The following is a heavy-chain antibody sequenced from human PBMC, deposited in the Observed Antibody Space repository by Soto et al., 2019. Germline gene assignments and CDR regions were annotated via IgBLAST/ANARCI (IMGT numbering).Heavy chain of an antibody. CDR2: IYYSGST. CDR1: GGSISSGDYY. Sequence: QVQLQESGPGLVKPSQTLSLTCTVSGGSISSGDYYWAWIRQPPGKGLEWIGNIYYSGSTYYNPSLRSRVAISVDTSKHHFSLKLSSVTAADTAVYYCASRKSSPYFDYWGQGTLVTVSS. D-gene: IGHD3-10*01. V-gene: IGHV4-30-4*01. J-gene: IGHJ4*02. CDR3: ASRKSSPYFDY.